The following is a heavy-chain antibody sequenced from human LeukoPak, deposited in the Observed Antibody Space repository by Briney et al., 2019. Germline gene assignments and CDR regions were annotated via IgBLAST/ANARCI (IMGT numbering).Heavy chain of an antibody. Sequence: AGGSLRLPCAASGFTFSTYTMNWVRQAPGKGLEWVSYISGTSSTIYYADSVEGRFTISRDNAKNSLYLQMNSLRAEDTAVYYCAREYYYDGSGYSLDYWGQGTPVTVSS. CDR2: ISGTSSTI. J-gene: IGHJ4*02. V-gene: IGHV3-48*01. D-gene: IGHD3-22*01. CDR3: AREYYYDGSGYSLDY. CDR1: GFTFSTYT.